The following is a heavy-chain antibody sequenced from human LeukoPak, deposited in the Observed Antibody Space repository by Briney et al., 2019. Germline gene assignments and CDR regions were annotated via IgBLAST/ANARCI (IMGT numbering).Heavy chain of an antibody. CDR1: GGSISGYC. D-gene: IGHD6-13*01. J-gene: IGHJ4*02. V-gene: IGHV4-59*01. CDR3: ARYSLPPRNFDY. CDR2: MYYNGGT. Sequence: PSGTLSLTCTVSGGSISGYCWSWVRQPPGKGLEWIGYMYYNGGTNYNPSLKSRVTMSVDTSKNQFSLKLSSVTAADTAVYYCARYSLPPRNFDYWGQGTLVTVSS.